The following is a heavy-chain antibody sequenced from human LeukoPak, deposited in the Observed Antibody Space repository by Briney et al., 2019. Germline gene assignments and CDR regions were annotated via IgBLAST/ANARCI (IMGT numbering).Heavy chain of an antibody. CDR1: GYTFTSYA. J-gene: IGHJ4*02. D-gene: IGHD2-15*01. Sequence: ASVKVSCKASGYTFTSYAMHWVRQAPGQRLEWIGWINAGNGNTKYSQKFQGRVTITRDTSASTAYMELSSLRSEDTAVYYCARDPKDWVAAGDFDYWGQGTLVTVSS. V-gene: IGHV1-3*01. CDR2: INAGNGNT. CDR3: ARDPKDWVAAGDFDY.